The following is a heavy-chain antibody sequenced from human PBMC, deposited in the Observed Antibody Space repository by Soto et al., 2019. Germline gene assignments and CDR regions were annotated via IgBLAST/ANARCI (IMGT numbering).Heavy chain of an antibody. CDR2: IYYSGST. CDR1: GDSISSRSYY. CDR3: ARDVNDSSGSQGFDY. V-gene: IGHV4-39*07. Sequence: SSETLSLTCTVTGDSISSRSYYWGWIRQPPGKGLEWIGSIYYSGSTYYNPSLRSRVTMSADTSKNQFSLNLRSVTAADTAIYYCARDVNDSSGSQGFDYWGQGTLVTVSS. D-gene: IGHD3-22*01. J-gene: IGHJ4*02.